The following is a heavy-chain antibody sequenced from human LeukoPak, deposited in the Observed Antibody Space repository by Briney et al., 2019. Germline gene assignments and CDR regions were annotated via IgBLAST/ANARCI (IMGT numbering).Heavy chain of an antibody. V-gene: IGHV1-46*01. Sequence: ASVKVSCKASGYTFTSYYMHWVRQAPGQGLEWMGIINPSGGSTSYAQKFQGRVTMTRDMSTSTVYTELSSLRSEDTAVYYCARVGAPRIMDVWGKGTTVTVSS. CDR1: GYTFTSYY. CDR2: INPSGGST. J-gene: IGHJ6*03. CDR3: ARVGAPRIMDV. D-gene: IGHD1-26*01.